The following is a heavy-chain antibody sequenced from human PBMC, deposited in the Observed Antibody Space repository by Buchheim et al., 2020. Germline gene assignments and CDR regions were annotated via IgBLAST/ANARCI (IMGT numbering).Heavy chain of an antibody. Sequence: EVQLVQSGAEVKKPGESLRISCKGSGYSFTSYWISWVRQMPGKGLEWMGRIDPSDSYTNYSPSFQGHVTITADKSISTAYLQWSSLKASDTAMYYCARGYCSSTSCPHYYYYMDVWGKGTT. CDR3: ARGYCSSTSCPHYYYYMDV. CDR1: GYSFTSYW. J-gene: IGHJ6*03. CDR2: IDPSDSYT. D-gene: IGHD2-2*01. V-gene: IGHV5-10-1*01.